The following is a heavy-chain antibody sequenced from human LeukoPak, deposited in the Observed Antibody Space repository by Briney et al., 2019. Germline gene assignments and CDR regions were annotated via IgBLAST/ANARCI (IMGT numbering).Heavy chain of an antibody. CDR2: IKQDGSEK. Sequence: AGGSLRLSCAASGFTFSSYWMSWVRQAPGKGLEWVANIKQDGSEKYYVDSVKGRFTISRDNAKNSLYLQMNSLRAEDTAVYYCARGPLRIPAAIDYWGQGTLVTVSS. CDR3: ARGPLRIPAAIDY. CDR1: GFTFSSYW. D-gene: IGHD2-2*01. J-gene: IGHJ4*02. V-gene: IGHV3-7*01.